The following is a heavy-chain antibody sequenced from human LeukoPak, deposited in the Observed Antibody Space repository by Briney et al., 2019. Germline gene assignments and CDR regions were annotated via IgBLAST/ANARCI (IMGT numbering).Heavy chain of an antibody. Sequence: ASVKVSCKASGYTFTSYDINWVRQAPGQGLEWMGWINPNSGGTNYAQKFQGRVTMTRDTSISTAYMELSRLRSDDTAVYYCARESRQPDGPVDTAMSFDYWGQGTLVTVSS. D-gene: IGHD5-18*01. CDR3: ARESRQPDGPVDTAMSFDY. J-gene: IGHJ4*02. CDR2: INPNSGGT. CDR1: GYTFTSYD. V-gene: IGHV1-2*02.